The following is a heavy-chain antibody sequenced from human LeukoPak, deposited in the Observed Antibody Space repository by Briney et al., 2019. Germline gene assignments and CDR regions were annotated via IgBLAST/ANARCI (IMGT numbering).Heavy chain of an antibody. V-gene: IGHV4-39*01. J-gene: IGHJ5*02. CDR3: VRHVHSPSFDP. Sequence: SETLSLTCTVSGGSISTSSCYWGWIRQPPGKGLEWIGSIYYSGSTYYNPSLKSRSTISRDTPKNQFSLTLTSVIDADTAVYYCVRHVHSPSFDPWGQGTLVTVSS. CDR1: GGSISTSSCY. CDR2: IYYSGST.